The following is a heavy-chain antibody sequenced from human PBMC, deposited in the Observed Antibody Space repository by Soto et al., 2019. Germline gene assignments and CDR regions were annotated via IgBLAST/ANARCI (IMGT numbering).Heavy chain of an antibody. J-gene: IGHJ6*02. D-gene: IGHD3-22*01. CDR1: GGTFSSYA. Sequence: SVKVSCKASGGTFSSYAISWVRQAPGQGLEWMGGIIPIFGTANYAQKFQGRVTITADESSSTAYMELSSLRSEDTAVYYCARDQIRYYYDSSGYYYGMDVWGQATTVTVSS. CDR2: IIPIFGTA. CDR3: ARDQIRYYYDSSGYYYGMDV. V-gene: IGHV1-69*13.